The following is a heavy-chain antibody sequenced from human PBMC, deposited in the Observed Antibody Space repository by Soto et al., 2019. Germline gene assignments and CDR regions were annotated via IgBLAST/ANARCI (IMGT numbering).Heavy chain of an antibody. Sequence: PGESLKISCKGSGYSFTSYWIGWVRQMPGKGLEWMGIIYPGDSDTRYSPSFQGQVTISADKSISTAYLQWSSLKASDTAMYHCARFLVRPGPAAIPRDYYYYGMDVWGQGTTVTVSS. CDR1: GYSFTSYW. J-gene: IGHJ6*02. V-gene: IGHV5-51*01. CDR2: IYPGDSDT. CDR3: ARFLVRPGPAAIPRDYYYYGMDV. D-gene: IGHD2-2*02.